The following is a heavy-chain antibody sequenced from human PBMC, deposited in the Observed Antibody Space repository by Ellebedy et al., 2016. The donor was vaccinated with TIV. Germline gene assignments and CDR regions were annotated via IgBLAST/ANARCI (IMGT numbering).Heavy chain of an antibody. J-gene: IGHJ5*02. CDR1: GFSFRSYW. Sequence: GGSLRLSCAASGFSFRSYWMSWVRQAPGKGLEWVANIYQDGGVKYYVDSVKGRFTISRDNADNSLFLQMNSLRAADTAVYYCARRGSYGDYAVQINSWFDTWGRGILVAVSS. CDR3: ARRGSYGDYAVQINSWFDT. D-gene: IGHD4-17*01. V-gene: IGHV3-7*01. CDR2: IYQDGGVK.